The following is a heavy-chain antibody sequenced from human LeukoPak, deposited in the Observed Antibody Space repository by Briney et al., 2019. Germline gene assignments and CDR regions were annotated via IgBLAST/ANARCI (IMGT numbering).Heavy chain of an antibody. CDR3: ARAHMTTVTLSDY. V-gene: IGHV1-2*02. CDR2: INPNSGVT. D-gene: IGHD4-11*01. CDR1: GYTLTDYY. Sequence: ASVKVSCKASGYTLTDYYIHWVRQAPGQGLEWMGWINPNSGVTNYAQKFQGRVTLTRDTPISTAYMEVSRLRSDDTAVYYCARAHMTTVTLSDYWGQGSLVTVSS. J-gene: IGHJ4*02.